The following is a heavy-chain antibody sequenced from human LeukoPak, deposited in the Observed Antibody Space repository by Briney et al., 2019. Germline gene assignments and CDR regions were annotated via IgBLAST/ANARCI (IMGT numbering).Heavy chain of an antibody. V-gene: IGHV3-21*01. J-gene: IGHJ4*02. CDR2: ISSSSSYI. CDR1: GFTFSSYR. D-gene: IGHD6-19*01. Sequence: GGSLRLSCAASGFTFSSYRMNWVRQAPGKGLDGVSSISSSSSYIYYADSVKGRFTISRDNAKNSLYLQMNSLRAEDTAVYYCARAPSYRSGWSWGQGTLVTVSS. CDR3: ARAPSYRSGWS.